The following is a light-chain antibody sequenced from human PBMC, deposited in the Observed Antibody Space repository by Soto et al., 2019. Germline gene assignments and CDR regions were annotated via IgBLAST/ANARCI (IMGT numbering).Light chain of an antibody. CDR2: AAS. CDR1: QGSSNY. V-gene: IGKV1-27*01. J-gene: IGKJ1*01. CDR3: LKYNSAPPT. Sequence: DIRMTRAPSSLPASGGDRVTITCRASQGSSNYSAWYQQKPGKVPRLLIYAASNLQSGVPSRVSGSGSGTDFTLTINSLQPEDFATYYCLKYNSAPPTFGQGTKVAIK.